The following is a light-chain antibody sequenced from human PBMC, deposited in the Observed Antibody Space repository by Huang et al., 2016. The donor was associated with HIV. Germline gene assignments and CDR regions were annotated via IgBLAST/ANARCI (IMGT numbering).Light chain of an antibody. V-gene: IGKV1-39*01. J-gene: IGKJ4*02. Sequence: DIQVTQSRSSLSASVGDRVTITCRTSQSITNYLNHYLNWYQQKPGRAPKVLIYGASTLQSGVPSRFNGTGSGTDFALTISDLQREDFATYYCQQTFMTPPTFGGGTRVEI. CDR3: QQTFMTPPT. CDR1: QSITNYLNHY. CDR2: GAS.